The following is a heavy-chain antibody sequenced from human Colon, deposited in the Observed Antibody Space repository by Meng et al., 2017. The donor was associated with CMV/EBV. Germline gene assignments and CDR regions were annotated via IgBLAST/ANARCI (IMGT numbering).Heavy chain of an antibody. J-gene: IGHJ5*02. CDR2: ISTYSGPT. D-gene: IGHD2-2*01. CDR1: YG. CDR3: ARDPVRYCSTTSCWNGDNWFDP. V-gene: IGHV1-18*01. Sequence: YGIHWVRQAPGQGLEWMGWISTYSGPTNYADKVQGRVTMTTDTSTNTAYMELRSLRSDDTAVYYCARDPVRYCSTTSCWNGDNWFDPWGQGTLVTVSS.